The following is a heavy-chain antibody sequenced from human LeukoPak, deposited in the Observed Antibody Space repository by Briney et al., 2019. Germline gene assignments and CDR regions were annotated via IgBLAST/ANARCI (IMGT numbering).Heavy chain of an antibody. V-gene: IGHV1-8*02. CDR1: GGTFSSYA. D-gene: IGHD6-6*01. CDR2: MNPNSGNT. CDR3: ARGTPSSSSDY. Sequence: ASVKVSCKASGGTFSSYAISWVRQATGQGLEWMGWMNPNSGNTGYAQKFQGRVTMTRNTSISTAYMELSSLRSEDTAVYYCARGTPSSSSDYWGQGTLVTVSS. J-gene: IGHJ4*02.